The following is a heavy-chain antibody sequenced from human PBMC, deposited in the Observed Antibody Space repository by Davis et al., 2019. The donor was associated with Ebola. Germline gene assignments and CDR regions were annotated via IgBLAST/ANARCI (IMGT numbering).Heavy chain of an antibody. V-gene: IGHV1-18*01. J-gene: IGHJ5*02. CDR2: ISAYNGNT. CDR3: ARGAVAGSWFDP. CDR1: GGTFSSYT. Sequence: AASVKVSCKASGGTFSSYTISWVRQAPGQGLEWMGWISAYNGNTNYAQKLQGRVTMTTDTSTSTAYMEPSTLRSEDTAVYYCARGAVAGSWFDPWGQGTLVTVSS. D-gene: IGHD6-19*01.